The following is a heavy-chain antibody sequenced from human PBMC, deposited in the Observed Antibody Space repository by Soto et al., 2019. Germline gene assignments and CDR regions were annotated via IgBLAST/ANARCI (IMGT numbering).Heavy chain of an antibody. CDR2: IWYDGSNK. D-gene: IGHD4-17*01. CDR1: GFTFSSYG. CDR3: AREYTVTTVAYYYYGMDV. V-gene: IGHV3-33*08. Sequence: GGSLRLSCAASGFTFSSYGMHWVRQAPGKGLEWVAVIWYDGSNKYYADSVKGRFTISRDNSKNTLYLQMNSLRAEDTAVYYCAREYTVTTVAYYYYGMDVWGQGTTVNAP. J-gene: IGHJ6*02.